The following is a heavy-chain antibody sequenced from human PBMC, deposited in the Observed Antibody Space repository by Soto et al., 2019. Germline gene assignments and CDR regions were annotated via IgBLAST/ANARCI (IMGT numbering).Heavy chain of an antibody. CDR2: IWYDGSNK. J-gene: IGHJ4*02. CDR1: GFTFSSYG. CDR3: ARSSFLYDYIWGSYRYVPLYFDY. V-gene: IGHV3-33*01. D-gene: IGHD3-16*02. Sequence: GGSLRLSCAASGFTFSSYGMHWVRQAPGKGLEWVAVIWYDGSNKYYADSVKGRFTISRDNSKNTLYLQMNSLRAEDTAVYYCARSSFLYDYIWGSYRYVPLYFDYWGQGTLVTVSS.